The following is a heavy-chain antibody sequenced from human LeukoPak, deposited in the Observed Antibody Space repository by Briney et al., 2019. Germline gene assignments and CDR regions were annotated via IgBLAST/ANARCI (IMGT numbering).Heavy chain of an antibody. CDR2: INPDDSEI. CDR1: GYSFTNYW. CDR3: ARRVGGNGMDV. J-gene: IGHJ6*02. V-gene: IGHV5-51*01. D-gene: IGHD1-26*01. Sequence: GESLKISCKGSGYSFTNYWIGWVRQTPGKGLEWMGIINPDDSEIKYSPSLQGQVTISADKSISTAYLQWSSLKASDTAMYYCARRVGGNGMDVWGQGTTVTVSS.